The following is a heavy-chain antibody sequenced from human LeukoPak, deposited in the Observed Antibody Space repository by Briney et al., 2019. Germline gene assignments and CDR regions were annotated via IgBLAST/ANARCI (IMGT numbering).Heavy chain of an antibody. V-gene: IGHV3-30*07. J-gene: IGHJ4*02. D-gene: IGHD3-10*01. CDR3: ARDFDYGSGSYYTPGFDY. Sequence: DSVKGRFTISRDNSKNTLYLQMNSLRAEDTALYYCARDFDYGSGSYYTPGFDYWGQGTLVTVSS.